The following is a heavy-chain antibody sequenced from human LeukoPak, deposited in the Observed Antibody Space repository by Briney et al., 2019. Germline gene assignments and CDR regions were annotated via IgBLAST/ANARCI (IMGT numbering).Heavy chain of an antibody. Sequence: SVKVSCKASGGTFSSYAISWVRQAPGQGLEWMGGIIPIFGTANYAQKFQGRVTITTDESKSTAYMELSSLRSEDTAVYYCARGPFGARSIAARYFDYWGQGTLVTVSS. D-gene: IGHD6-6*01. CDR3: ARGPFGARSIAARYFDY. V-gene: IGHV1-69*05. CDR1: GGTFSSYA. J-gene: IGHJ4*02. CDR2: IIPIFGTA.